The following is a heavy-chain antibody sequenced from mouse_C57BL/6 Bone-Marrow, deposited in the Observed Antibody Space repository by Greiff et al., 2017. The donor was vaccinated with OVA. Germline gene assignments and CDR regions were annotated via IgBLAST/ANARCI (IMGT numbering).Heavy chain of an antibody. CDR2: ISSGGSYT. CDR1: GFTFSSYG. Sequence: EVKVVESGGDLVKPGGSLKLSCAASGFTFSSYGMYWVRQTPDKRLEWVATISSGGSYTYYPDSVKGRFTISSDNAKNTLYLQMSSLKSEDTAMYYCARHTTWDWYFDVWGTGTTVTVSS. D-gene: IGHD4-1*01. V-gene: IGHV5-6*01. J-gene: IGHJ1*03. CDR3: ARHTTWDWYFDV.